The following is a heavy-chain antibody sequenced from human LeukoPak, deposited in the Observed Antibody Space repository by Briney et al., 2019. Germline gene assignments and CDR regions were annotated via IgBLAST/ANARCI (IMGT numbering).Heavy chain of an antibody. CDR3: AKSRQRFGELFHRDYYYGMDV. CDR1: GFTFSSYA. CDR2: ISGSGGST. V-gene: IGHV3-23*01. Sequence: AGGSLRLSCAASGFTFSSYAMSWVRQAPGKGLEWVSAISGSGGSTYYADSVKGRFTISRDNSKNTLYLQMNSLRAEDTAVYYCAKSRQRFGELFHRDYYYGMDVWGQGTTVTVSS. D-gene: IGHD3-10*01. J-gene: IGHJ6*02.